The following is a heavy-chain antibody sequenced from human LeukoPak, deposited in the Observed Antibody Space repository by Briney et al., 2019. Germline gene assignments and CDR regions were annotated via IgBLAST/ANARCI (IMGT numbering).Heavy chain of an antibody. D-gene: IGHD3-22*01. CDR3: ARKVRDYYDSSGKPYDAFDI. Sequence: SETLSLTCTVSGGSISSYYRSWIRQPPGKGLEWIGYIYYSGSTNYNPSLKSRVTISVDTSKDQFSLKLSSVTAADTAVYYCARKVRDYYDSSGKPYDAFDIWGHGTMVTVPS. J-gene: IGHJ3*02. V-gene: IGHV4-59*01. CDR1: GGSISSYY. CDR2: IYYSGST.